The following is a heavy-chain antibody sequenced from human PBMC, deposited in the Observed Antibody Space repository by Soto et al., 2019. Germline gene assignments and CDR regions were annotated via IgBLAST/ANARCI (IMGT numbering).Heavy chain of an antibody. D-gene: IGHD6-19*01. Sequence: SETLSLTCTVSGGSISSSSYYWGWIRQPPGKGLEWIGSIYYSGSTYYNPSLKSRVTISVDTSKNQFSLKLSSVTAADTAVYYCVRQRIAVAGLNSFYFDYWGQGTLVTVSS. CDR1: GGSISSSSYY. V-gene: IGHV4-39*01. CDR3: VRQRIAVAGLNSFYFDY. CDR2: IYYSGST. J-gene: IGHJ4*02.